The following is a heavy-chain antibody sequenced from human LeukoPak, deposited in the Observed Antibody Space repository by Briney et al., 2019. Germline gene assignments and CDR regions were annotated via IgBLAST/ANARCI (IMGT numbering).Heavy chain of an antibody. Sequence: GGSLRLSCAASGFTFGDYSMNWVRQAPGKGLEWLSYIGVDGTTIHYADSVKGRFTISRDNAKNSLYLQMSSLRDEDTALYYCVRDRYYSFDYWGQGTVVTVSS. CDR1: GFTFGDYS. V-gene: IGHV3-48*02. J-gene: IGHJ4*02. CDR3: VRDRYYSFDY. D-gene: IGHD1-26*01. CDR2: IGVDGTTI.